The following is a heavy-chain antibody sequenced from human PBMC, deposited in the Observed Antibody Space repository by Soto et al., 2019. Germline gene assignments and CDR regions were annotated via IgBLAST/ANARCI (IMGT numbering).Heavy chain of an antibody. CDR3: ARIDYYDICERDAFEI. CDR2: IYYSGST. CDR1: GGSISSYY. D-gene: IGHD3-9*01. V-gene: IGHV4-59*08. Sequence: VQLQESGPGLVKPSETLSLTCTVSGGSISSYYWSWIRQPPGKGLEWIGYIYYSGSTNYNPSLKRLVTISVHTSKNQFSLKLRSVTSAHTSVYYCARIDYYDICERDAFEIWGQGTMVTVSS. J-gene: IGHJ3*02.